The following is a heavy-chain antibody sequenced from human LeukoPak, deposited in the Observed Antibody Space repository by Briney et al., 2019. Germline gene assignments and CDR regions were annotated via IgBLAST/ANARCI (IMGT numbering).Heavy chain of an antibody. J-gene: IGHJ4*02. CDR3: ARAPRPDYFDY. V-gene: IGHV1-2*02. CDR2: INPNSGGT. Sequence: ASVKVSCKASGYTFTGYYMHWVRQAPGQGLGWMGWINPNSGGTNYAQKFQGRVTMTRDTSISTAYMELSSLRSEDTAVYCCARAPRPDYFDYWGQGTLVTVSS. CDR1: GYTFTGYY.